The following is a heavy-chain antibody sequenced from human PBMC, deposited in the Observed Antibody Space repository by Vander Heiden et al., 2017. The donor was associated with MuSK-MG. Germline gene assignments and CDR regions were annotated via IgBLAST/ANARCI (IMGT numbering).Heavy chain of an antibody. D-gene: IGHD4-17*01. V-gene: IGHV2-5*01. CDR2: IYWNDDR. J-gene: IGHJ6*03. CDR3: AHRGDYGDYYYYLYMDV. Sequence: QITLKESGPTLVKPTQTLTLTWIRQPPGKALEFLALIYWNDDRRYSPSLKSRLTITKDTSKNQVVLTMTNLDPVDTATYYCAHRGDYGDYYYYLYMDVWGKGTTVTVSS.